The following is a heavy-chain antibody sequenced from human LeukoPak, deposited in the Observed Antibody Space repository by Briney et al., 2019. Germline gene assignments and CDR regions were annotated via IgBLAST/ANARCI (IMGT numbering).Heavy chain of an antibody. J-gene: IGHJ6*02. CDR2: ISSSSSTI. V-gene: IGHV3-48*01. CDR1: GFTFSSYA. D-gene: IGHD3-22*01. CDR3: ASSSGYSYYYYYGMDV. Sequence: GRSLRLSCAASGFTFSSYAMHWVRQAPGKGLEWVSYISSSSSTIYYADSVKGRFTISRDNAKNSLYLQMNSLRAEDTAVYYCASSSGYSYYYYYGMDVWGQGTTVIVSS.